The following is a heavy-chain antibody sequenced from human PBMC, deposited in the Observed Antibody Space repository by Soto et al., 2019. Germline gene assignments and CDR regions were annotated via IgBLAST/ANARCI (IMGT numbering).Heavy chain of an antibody. CDR1: GFTFSYG. CDR2: ISYDSSNK. V-gene: IGHV3-30*18. CDR3: AKLVIGYCSGNTCDDY. Sequence: VQLLESGGGLIQPGGSLRLSCAASGFTFSYGIHWLRQAPGKGLEWVAYISYDSSNKFYGDSVKGRFTISRDNSKNTKFLQMNSLRAEDTAVYYCAKLVIGYCSGNTCDDYLGQGTLVAVSS. D-gene: IGHD2-15*01. J-gene: IGHJ4*02.